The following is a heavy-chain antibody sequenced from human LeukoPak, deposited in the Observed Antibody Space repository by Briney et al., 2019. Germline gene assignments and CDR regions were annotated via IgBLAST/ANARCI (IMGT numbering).Heavy chain of an antibody. D-gene: IGHD3-16*01. CDR3: TRDMIYTFHY. CDR2: ITSKAYGGTT. Sequence: GGSLRLSCTASGFAFGDYAMSWVRQAPGKGLEWVGFITSKAYGGTTEYAASVKGRFTISRDDSKSIAYLQMNSLRTEDTAVYYCTRDMIYTFHYWGQGTLVTVSS. CDR1: GFAFGDYA. J-gene: IGHJ4*02. V-gene: IGHV3-49*04.